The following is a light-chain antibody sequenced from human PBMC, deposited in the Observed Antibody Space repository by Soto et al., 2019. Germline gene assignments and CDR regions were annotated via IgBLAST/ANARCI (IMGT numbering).Light chain of an antibody. Sequence: DIQMTQSPSTLSASVGGRVTITCRASQSISGWMAWYQQKPGKAPKLLIYDASNLESGVPSRFSGSRSGTEFTLTISSLQADDYATYYCQQYNTYPWTFGQGTKVDIK. V-gene: IGKV1-5*01. CDR2: DAS. J-gene: IGKJ1*01. CDR3: QQYNTYPWT. CDR1: QSISGW.